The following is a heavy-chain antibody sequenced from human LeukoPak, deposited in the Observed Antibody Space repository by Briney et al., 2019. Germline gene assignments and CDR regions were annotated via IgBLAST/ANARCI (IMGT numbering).Heavy chain of an antibody. V-gene: IGHV3-30*04. CDR1: GFTFSSYA. Sequence: PGGSLRLSCAASGFTFSSYAMHWVRQAPGKGLEWVAVISYDGSNKYYADSAKGRFTISRDNSKNTLYLQMNSLRAEDTAVYYCATDDYWGQGTLVTVSS. CDR2: ISYDGSNK. J-gene: IGHJ4*02. CDR3: ATDDY.